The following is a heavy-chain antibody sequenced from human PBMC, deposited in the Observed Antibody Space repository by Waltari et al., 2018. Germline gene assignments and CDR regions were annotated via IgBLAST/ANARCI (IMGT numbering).Heavy chain of an antibody. V-gene: IGHV4-39*07. CDR2: IYYSGST. J-gene: IGHJ5*02. CDR1: ISSSSYY. Sequence: ISSSSYYWGWIRQPPGKGLEWIGSIYYSGSTYYNPSLKSRVTISVDTSKNQFSLKLSSVTAADTAVYYCARAVKEAAAWFDPWGQGTLVTVSS. CDR3: ARAVKEAAAWFDP. D-gene: IGHD6-13*01.